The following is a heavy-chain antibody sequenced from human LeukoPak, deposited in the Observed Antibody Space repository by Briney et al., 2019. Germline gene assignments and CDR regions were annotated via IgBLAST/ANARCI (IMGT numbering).Heavy chain of an antibody. D-gene: IGHD2-2*02. Sequence: GASVKVSCKTSKNMFTGYFMHWVRQAPGQGLEGIGWINPNSGGTLFARRFQGRVTMTRDTSIGATYMELSRLTSDDTALYYCAAQCNDDFCYKRDYMDVWGKGTMVIVSS. CDR3: AAQCNDDFCYKRDYMDV. CDR2: INPNSGGT. CDR1: KNMFTGYF. V-gene: IGHV1-2*02. J-gene: IGHJ6*03.